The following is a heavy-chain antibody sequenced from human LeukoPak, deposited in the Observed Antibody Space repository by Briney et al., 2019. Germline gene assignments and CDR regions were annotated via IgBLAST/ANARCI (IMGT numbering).Heavy chain of an antibody. D-gene: IGHD3-22*01. CDR3: ATTPLYYYDSSGYYSDY. J-gene: IGHJ4*02. Sequence: GGSLRLSCAASGFTFSNYAMRWVRQAPGKGLEWVSAISGSGGSTNYADSVKGRFTISRDNSKNTLYLQMKSLRAEDTAIYYCATTPLYYYDSSGYYSDYWGQGTLVTVSS. CDR1: GFTFSNYA. V-gene: IGHV3-23*01. CDR2: ISGSGGST.